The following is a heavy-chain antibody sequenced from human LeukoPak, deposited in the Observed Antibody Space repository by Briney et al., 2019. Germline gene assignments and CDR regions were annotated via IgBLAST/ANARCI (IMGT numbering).Heavy chain of an antibody. CDR1: GGTFSSYA. D-gene: IGHD2-2*01. CDR2: IIPILGIA. V-gene: IGHV1-69*04. CDR3: ARDPHRDIVVVPAPLGHAFDI. J-gene: IGHJ3*02. Sequence: SVKVSCKASGGTFSSYAISWVRQAPGQGLEWMGRIIPILGIANYAQKFQGRVTITADTSTSTAYMELRSLRSDDTAVYYCARDPHRDIVVVPAPLGHAFDIWGQGTMVTVSS.